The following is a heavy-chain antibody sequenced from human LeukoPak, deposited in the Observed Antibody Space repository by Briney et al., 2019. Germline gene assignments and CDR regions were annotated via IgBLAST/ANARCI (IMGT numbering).Heavy chain of an antibody. D-gene: IGHD6-13*01. CDR3: ARGRTLIAAAGRDGVDY. CDR1: GGSFSGYY. Sequence: PSETLSLTCAVYGGSFSGYYWSWIRQPPGKGLEWIGEINHSGSTNYNPSLKSRVTISVDTSKHQFSLKLSSVTAADTAVYYCARGRTLIAAAGRDGVDYWGQGTLVTVSS. V-gene: IGHV4-34*01. J-gene: IGHJ4*02. CDR2: INHSGST.